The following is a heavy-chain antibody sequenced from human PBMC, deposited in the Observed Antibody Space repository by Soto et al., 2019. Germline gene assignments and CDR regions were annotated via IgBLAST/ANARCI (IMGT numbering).Heavy chain of an antibody. CDR1: GFTFSSYA. Sequence: EVQLLESGGGLVQPGGSLRLSCAASGFTFSSYAMSWVRQAPGKGLEWVSAISGSGGSTYYADSVKGRFTISRDNSKNSLYLQRTSRGAGDPAVFFWEKGGVGGFIITSRGLFHWGLDVGGQGTTVPVP. J-gene: IGHJ6*02. D-gene: IGHD3-10*01. CDR2: ISGSGGST. CDR3: EKGGVGGFIITSRGLFHWGLDV. V-gene: IGHV3-23*01.